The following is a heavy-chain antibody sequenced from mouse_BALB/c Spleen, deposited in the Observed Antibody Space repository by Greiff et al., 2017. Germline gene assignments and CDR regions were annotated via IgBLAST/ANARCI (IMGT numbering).Heavy chain of an antibody. V-gene: IGHV1S137*01. Sequence: QVQLQQSGAELVRPGVSVKISCKGSGYTFTDYAMHWVKQSHAKSLEWIGVISTYYGDASYNQKFKGKATMTVDKSSSTAYMELARLTSEDSAIYYCARDPTIAYWGQGTLVTVSA. CDR1: GYTFTDYA. CDR3: ARDPTIAY. CDR2: ISTYYGDA. J-gene: IGHJ3*01.